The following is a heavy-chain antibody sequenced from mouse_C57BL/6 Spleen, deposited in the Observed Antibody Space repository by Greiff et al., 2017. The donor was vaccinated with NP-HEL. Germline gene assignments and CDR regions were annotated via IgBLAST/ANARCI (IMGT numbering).Heavy chain of an antibody. V-gene: IGHV5-6*01. CDR3: ARHLSFDGSYYFDY. J-gene: IGHJ2*01. CDR1: GFTFSSYG. D-gene: IGHD2-3*01. CDR2: ISSGGSYT. Sequence: EVQLQESGGDLVKPGGSLKLSCAASGFTFSSYGMSWVRQTPDKRLEWVATISSGGSYTYYPDSVKGRFTISRDNAKNTLYLQMSSLKSEDTAMYYCARHLSFDGSYYFDYWGQGTTLTVSS.